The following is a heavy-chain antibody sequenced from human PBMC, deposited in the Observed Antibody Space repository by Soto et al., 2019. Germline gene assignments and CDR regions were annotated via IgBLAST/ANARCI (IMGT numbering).Heavy chain of an antibody. Sequence: ASLKDSCRPSGYTCSHYLISWMREATGQGLEWMGWISAYNGNTNYAQKLQGRVTMTTDTSTSTAYMELRSLRSDDTAVYYCARGGYYDNVWGKLSHYGLDKWG. V-gene: IGHV1-18*01. D-gene: IGHD3-16*01. CDR1: GYTCSHYL. CDR3: ARGGYYDNVWGKLSHYGLDK. CDR2: ISAYNGNT. J-gene: IGHJ6*02.